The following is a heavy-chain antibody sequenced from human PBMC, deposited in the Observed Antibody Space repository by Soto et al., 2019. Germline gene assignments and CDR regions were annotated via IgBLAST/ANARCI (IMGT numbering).Heavy chain of an antibody. V-gene: IGHV1-69*12. J-gene: IGHJ3*02. D-gene: IGHD3-22*01. Sequence: QVQLVQSGAEVKKPGSSVKVSCEASGATLNTFINYGITWVRQAPGQGLEWMGGIIPVFGSAHYAQKFQGRVTISADESTRTAYMELSSLRSDDTAVYYCARGADTKIVVVMYDAFEIWGQGTMVTVSS. CDR3: ARGADTKIVVVMYDAFEI. CDR2: IIPVFGSA. CDR1: GATLNTFINYG.